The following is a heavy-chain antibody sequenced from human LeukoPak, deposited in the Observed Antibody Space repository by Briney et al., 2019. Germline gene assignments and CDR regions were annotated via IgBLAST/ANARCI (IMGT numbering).Heavy chain of an antibody. CDR2: MNPNSGNT. D-gene: IGHD2-21*02. V-gene: IGHV1-8*01. CDR1: GYTFASYD. Sequence: ASMKVSCKASGYTFASYDINWVRQATGQGLEWMGWMNPNSGNTGYAQKFQGRVTMTRNTSISTAYMELSSLRSEDTAVYYCARGLAYCGGDCYNYWGQGTLVTVSS. J-gene: IGHJ4*02. CDR3: ARGLAYCGGDCYNY.